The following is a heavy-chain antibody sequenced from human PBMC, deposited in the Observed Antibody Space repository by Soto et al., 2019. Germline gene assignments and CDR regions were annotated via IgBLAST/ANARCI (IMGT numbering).Heavy chain of an antibody. CDR3: ARESSVAGSHYFDY. CDR2: IIPIFGTA. Sequence: VKVSCKASGGTFSSYAISWVRQAPGQGLEWMGGIIPIFGTANYAQKFQGRVTITADESTSTAYMELSSLRSEDTAVYYCARESSVAGSHYFDYWGQGTLVTVSS. J-gene: IGHJ4*02. CDR1: GGTFSSYA. D-gene: IGHD6-19*01. V-gene: IGHV1-69*13.